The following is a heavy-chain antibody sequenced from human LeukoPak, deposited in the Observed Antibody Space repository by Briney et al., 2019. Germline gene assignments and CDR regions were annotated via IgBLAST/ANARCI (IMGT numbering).Heavy chain of an antibody. D-gene: IGHD6-6*01. CDR1: GGSISSGTYF. CDR2: IFYSGST. V-gene: IGHV4-31*03. CDR3: ARGGSSPRPFDY. J-gene: IGHJ4*02. Sequence: SQTLSLTCTVSGGSISSGTYFWRWIRQHPGKGLEWIGYIFYSGSTYYNPSLNSRVNISLDTSKNQFSLKLTSVTAADTAVYYCARGGSSPRPFDYWGQGTLVTVS.